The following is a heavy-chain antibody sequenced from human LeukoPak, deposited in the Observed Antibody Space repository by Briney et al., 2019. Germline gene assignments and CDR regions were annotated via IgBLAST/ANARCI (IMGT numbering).Heavy chain of an antibody. V-gene: IGHV1-46*01. D-gene: IGHD3-10*01. J-gene: IGHJ6*04. CDR1: GYTFTSYY. Sequence: GASVKVSCKASGYTFTSYYMHWVRQAPGQGLEWMGIINPSGGSTSYAQKFQGRVTMTEDTSTDTAYMELSSLRSEDTAVYYYATGLWFGKYLDVWGKGTTVTISS. CDR2: INPSGGST. CDR3: ATGLWFGKYLDV.